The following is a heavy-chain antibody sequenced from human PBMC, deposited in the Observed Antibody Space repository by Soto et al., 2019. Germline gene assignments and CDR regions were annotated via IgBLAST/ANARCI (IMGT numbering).Heavy chain of an antibody. CDR3: ARAGIAAAGSLL. Sequence: GGSLRLSCAASGFTFSSYSMNWVRQAPGKGLEWVSSISSSSSYIYYADSVKGRFTISRDNAKNSLYLQMNSLRAEDTAVYYCARAGIAAAGSLLWGRGTLVTVSS. J-gene: IGHJ2*01. CDR2: ISSSSSYI. D-gene: IGHD6-13*01. V-gene: IGHV3-21*01. CDR1: GFTFSSYS.